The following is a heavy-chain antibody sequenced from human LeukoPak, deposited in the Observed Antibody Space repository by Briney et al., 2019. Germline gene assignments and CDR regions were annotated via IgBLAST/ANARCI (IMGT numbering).Heavy chain of an antibody. CDR1: GYTFTSCI. D-gene: IGHD1-26*01. CDR3: ARASTPKVGATIYYFDY. CDR2: INTNTGNP. J-gene: IGHJ4*02. Sequence: ASVKVSCKASGYTFTSCILNWVRQAPGQGLECMGWINTNTGNPTYAQGFTGRFVFSLDTSVSTAYLQISSLKAEDTALYYCARASTPKVGATIYYFDYWGQGTLVTVSS. V-gene: IGHV7-4-1*02.